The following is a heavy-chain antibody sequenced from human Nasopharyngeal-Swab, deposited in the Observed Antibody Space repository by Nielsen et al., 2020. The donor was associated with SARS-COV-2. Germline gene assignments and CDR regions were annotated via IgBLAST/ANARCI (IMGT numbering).Heavy chain of an antibody. V-gene: IGHV3-73*01. D-gene: IGHD6-6*01. CDR1: GFTFSCSA. Sequence: GESLKISCAASGFTFSCSAMHWVRQASGKGLEWVGRIRSKANSYATAYAASVKGRFTISRDDSKNTAYLQMNSLKTEDTAVYYCTRHWDQYSSSYYYYGMDVWGQGTTVTVSS. CDR2: IRSKANSYAT. CDR3: TRHWDQYSSSYYYYGMDV. J-gene: IGHJ6*02.